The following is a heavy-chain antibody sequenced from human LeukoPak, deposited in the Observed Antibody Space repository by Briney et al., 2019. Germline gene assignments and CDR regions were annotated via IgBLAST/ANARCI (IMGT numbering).Heavy chain of an antibody. CDR2: ISYDGSNK. V-gene: IGHV3-30-3*01. D-gene: IGHD3-22*01. CDR3: ARVGYYDSSGYPPFFDY. Sequence: GGSLRLSCAASGFTFSSYAMHWVRQAPGKGLEWVAVISYDGSNKYYADSVKGRFTISRDNSKNTLYLQMNSLRAEDTAVYYCARVGYYDSSGYPPFFDYWGQGTLVTVSS. CDR1: GFTFSSYA. J-gene: IGHJ4*02.